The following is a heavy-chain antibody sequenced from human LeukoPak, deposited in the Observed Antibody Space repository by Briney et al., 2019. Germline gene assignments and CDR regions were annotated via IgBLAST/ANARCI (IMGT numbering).Heavy chain of an antibody. Sequence: ASVKVSCKASGGTFSSYAISWVRQAPGQGLEWMGGIIPIFGTANYAQKFQGRVTMTTDTSTSTAYMELRSLRSDDTAVYYCARGGDREPSYNWFDPWGQGTLVTVSS. D-gene: IGHD3-16*02. J-gene: IGHJ5*02. V-gene: IGHV1-69*05. CDR3: ARGGDREPSYNWFDP. CDR1: GGTFSSYA. CDR2: IIPIFGTA.